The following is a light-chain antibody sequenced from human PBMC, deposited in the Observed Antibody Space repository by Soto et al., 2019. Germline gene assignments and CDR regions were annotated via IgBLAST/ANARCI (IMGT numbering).Light chain of an antibody. CDR1: SNNY. CDR3: CSYSGTYTAVV. CDR2: DVT. Sequence: QSALTQPRSVSGSPGQSVTISCTGISNNYVSWYQQHPGKVPKVIVYDVTLRPSGVSDRFSGSRSGNTASLAISGLRAEDEADYYCCSYSGTYTAVVFGGGNKLTVL. V-gene: IGLV2-11*01. J-gene: IGLJ2*01.